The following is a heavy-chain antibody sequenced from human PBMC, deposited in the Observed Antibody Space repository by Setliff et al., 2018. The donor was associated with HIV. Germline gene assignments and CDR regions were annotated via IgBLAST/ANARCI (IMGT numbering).Heavy chain of an antibody. J-gene: IGHJ6*02. V-gene: IGHV4-61*02. CDR1: GGSISSGSYY. CDR3: ARGAWFGDYGMDV. Sequence: LSLTCTVSGGSISSGSYYWSWIRQPAGKGLEWIGRIYTSGSTNYNPSLKSRVTISVDTSKNQFSLKLSSGTAADTAVYYCARGAWFGDYGMDVWGQGTTVTVSS. D-gene: IGHD3-10*01. CDR2: IYTSGST.